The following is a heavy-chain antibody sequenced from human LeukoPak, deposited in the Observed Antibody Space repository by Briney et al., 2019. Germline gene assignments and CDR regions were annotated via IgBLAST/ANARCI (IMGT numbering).Heavy chain of an antibody. CDR2: IYYSGST. CDR3: ARNPETASFDY. V-gene: IGHV4-59*12. D-gene: IGHD1-1*01. Sequence: PSETLSLTCTVSGGSISSYYWSWIRQPPGKGLEWIGYIYYSGSTNYNPSLKSRVTISVDTSKNQFSLNLSSVTAADTAVYYCARNPETASFDYWGQGTLVTVSS. J-gene: IGHJ4*02. CDR1: GGSISSYY.